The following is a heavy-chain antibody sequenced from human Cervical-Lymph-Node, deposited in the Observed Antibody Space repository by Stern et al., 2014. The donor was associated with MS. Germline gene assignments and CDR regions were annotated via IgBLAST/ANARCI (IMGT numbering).Heavy chain of an antibody. CDR2: ITNVGSP. CDR1: GFTVSRDY. D-gene: IGHD1-1*01. V-gene: IGHV3-53*01. J-gene: IGHJ4*02. CDR3: ARDTSSPERSDW. Sequence: EVQLEESGGGVIQPGGSLRLSCTASGFTVSRDYMTWVRQAPGKGLAWVSLITNVGSPFYTDSVKGRFTISRDDSKNTVYLHMTSLRAEDTAMYYCARDTSSPERSDWWGQGTLVTVSS.